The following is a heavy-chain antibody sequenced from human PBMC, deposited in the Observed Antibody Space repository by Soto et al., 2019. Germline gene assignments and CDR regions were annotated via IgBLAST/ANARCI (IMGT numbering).Heavy chain of an antibody. D-gene: IGHD4-17*01. V-gene: IGHV4-59*01. CDR3: ANALFDDYGDLYYFDY. J-gene: IGHJ4*02. Sequence: SETLSLTCTVSGVSISSYYWIWIRQPPGKGLEWIGYIYYSGSTNYNPSLKSRVTISVDTSKNQFSLKLSSVTAADTAVYYCANALFDDYGDLYYFDYWGQGTLVTVSS. CDR2: IYYSGST. CDR1: GVSISSYY.